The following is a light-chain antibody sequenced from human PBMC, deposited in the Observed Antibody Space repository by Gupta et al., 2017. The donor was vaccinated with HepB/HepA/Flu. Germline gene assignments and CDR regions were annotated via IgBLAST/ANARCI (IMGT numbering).Light chain of an antibody. Sequence: SSELSQPPSVSVSPGQAASIPCSGGQLGDKYTAWYQQKPGQSPVLVIYQDKKRPSGIPERFSGSISGNTATLTISGTQPMDEADYYCQAWDTTSAVFGPGTKLTVL. CDR3: QAWDTTSAV. CDR2: QDK. J-gene: IGLJ1*01. CDR1: QLGDKY. V-gene: IGLV3-1*01.